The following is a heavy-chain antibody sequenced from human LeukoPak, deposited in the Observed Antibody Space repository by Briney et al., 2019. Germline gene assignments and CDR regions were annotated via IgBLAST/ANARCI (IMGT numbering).Heavy chain of an antibody. Sequence: GGSLRLSCAASGFAPCSKYMTSVRQAPGKGLEWVSVIYSGGSTYYADSVKGRFTISRDNSKNTLYLQTNSLRAEDTAVYYCARDSRLDYWGQGTLVTVSS. CDR2: IYSGGST. CDR1: GFAPCSKY. CDR3: ARDSRLDY. J-gene: IGHJ4*02. V-gene: IGHV3-66*01.